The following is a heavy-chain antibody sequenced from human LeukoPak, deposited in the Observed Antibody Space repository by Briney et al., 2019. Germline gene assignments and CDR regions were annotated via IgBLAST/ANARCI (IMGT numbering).Heavy chain of an antibody. J-gene: IGHJ4*02. CDR2: ISGSGGST. CDR3: AKNDYGDYLPGDY. CDR1: GFTFSSYA. D-gene: IGHD4-17*01. V-gene: IGHV3-23*01. Sequence: AGSLRLSCAASGFTFSSYAMSWVRQAPGKGLEWVSAISGSGGSTYYADSVKGRFTISRDNSKNTLYLQMNSLRAEDTAVYYCAKNDYGDYLPGDYWGQGALVTVSS.